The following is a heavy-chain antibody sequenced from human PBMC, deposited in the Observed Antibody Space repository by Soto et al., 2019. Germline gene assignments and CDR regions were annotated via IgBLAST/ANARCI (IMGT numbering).Heavy chain of an antibody. CDR1: GFTFSSYS. J-gene: IGHJ4*02. V-gene: IGHV3-48*02. CDR3: AREDILGARSFDY. Sequence: ESGGGLVQWGGSLRLSCVASGFTFSSYSVNWVRQAPGKGLEWVSYISSGSKTIYYADSVKGRFTVSRDNAKNSQFLQMNSLRDDDTAVYYCAREDILGARSFDYWGRGTLVTVSS. CDR2: ISSGSKTI. D-gene: IGHD1-26*01.